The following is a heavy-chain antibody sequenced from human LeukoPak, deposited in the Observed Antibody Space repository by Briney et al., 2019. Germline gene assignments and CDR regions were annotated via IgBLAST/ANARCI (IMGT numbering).Heavy chain of an antibody. J-gene: IGHJ4*02. CDR2: IGSNGIST. CDR1: GLTFSNYA. Sequence: GGSLRLSCSASGLTFSNYAMHWVRQAPGKGLEFVSSIGSNGISTYYADSVKGRFTISRDNSKNTLYLQMSSLSPEDTAMYYCVRISYSGGYYFDYWGQGTLVTVSS. CDR3: VRISYSGGYYFDY. V-gene: IGHV3-64D*06. D-gene: IGHD1-26*01.